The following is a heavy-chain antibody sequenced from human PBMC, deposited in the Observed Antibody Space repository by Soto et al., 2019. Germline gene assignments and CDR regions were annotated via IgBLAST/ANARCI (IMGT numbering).Heavy chain of an antibody. CDR1: GFSFSSYG. J-gene: IGHJ6*02. D-gene: IGHD1-1*01. CDR3: AGALENPYFYYGLNV. CDR2: TTYDGGIK. V-gene: IGHV3-30*03. Sequence: LRLSCAASGFSFSSYGMEWVRLAPCKGLEWVAATTYDGGIKHYVDSVKGRFTISRDNSKNTLYLQMNSLRVEDTATYSCAGALENPYFYYGLNVWGQGTTVTVSS.